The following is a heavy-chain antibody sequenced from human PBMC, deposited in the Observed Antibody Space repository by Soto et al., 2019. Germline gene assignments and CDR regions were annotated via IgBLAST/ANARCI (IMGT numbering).Heavy chain of an antibody. Sequence: ASVKVSCKTSGYTFINFGIGWVRQAPGQGLEWMGWISPFNGHTHYAQKFRGRVSLTTDTSTSTAFLELRGLTYDDTAAYYCAREPPQAPAGLTYFDPWGEGPLVTVPS. CDR1: GYTFINFG. D-gene: IGHD6-13*01. CDR3: AREPPQAPAGLTYFDP. J-gene: IGHJ5*02. CDR2: ISPFNGHT. V-gene: IGHV1-18*01.